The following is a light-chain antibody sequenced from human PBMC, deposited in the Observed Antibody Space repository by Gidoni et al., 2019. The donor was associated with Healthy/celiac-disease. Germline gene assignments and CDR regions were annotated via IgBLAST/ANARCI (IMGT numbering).Light chain of an antibody. V-gene: IGKV3-15*01. CDR3: QQYNNSPPS. CDR2: GAS. CDR1: PRLSSN. Sequence: EIVMTQSPATLSWFPGERATLACRASPRLSSNFTWYTLKTGHAPRLLIYGASTRATSIPSRFRGSGSGTEFTLTISSLQSEYFAVCYCQQYNNSPPSFGQXAKVE. J-gene: IGKJ1*01.